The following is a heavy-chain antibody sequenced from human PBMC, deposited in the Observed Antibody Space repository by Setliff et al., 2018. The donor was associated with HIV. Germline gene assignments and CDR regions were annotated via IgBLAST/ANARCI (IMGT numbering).Heavy chain of an antibody. J-gene: IGHJ4*02. Sequence: GESLKISCKGSGYSFNTYWIGWVRQMPGKGLEWMGIIYPADADIKYSPSFQGQVTISADNSITTAYLQMNSLRAEDTAVYYCARGGIFGVVITPGWGQGTLVTVSS. CDR2: IYPADADI. V-gene: IGHV5-51*01. D-gene: IGHD3-3*01. CDR3: ARGGIFGVVITPG. CDR1: GYSFNTYW.